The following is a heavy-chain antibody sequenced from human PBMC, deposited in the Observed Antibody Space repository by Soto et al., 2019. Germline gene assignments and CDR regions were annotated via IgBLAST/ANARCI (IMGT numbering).Heavy chain of an antibody. CDR2: MFYSVAT. J-gene: IGHJ5*02. CDR3: ARHTSGSAWLDP. V-gene: IGHV4-39*01. CDR1: GGSISEISYC. D-gene: IGHD2-15*01. Sequence: ERLSLTFTVSGGSISEISYCLGWSRRPPGKGLQWIGCMFYSVATYYNPSLKNRVTLSVDTSNNELSLKLVSVTAPDTAVYYCARHTSGSAWLDPWGQGTLVTVSS.